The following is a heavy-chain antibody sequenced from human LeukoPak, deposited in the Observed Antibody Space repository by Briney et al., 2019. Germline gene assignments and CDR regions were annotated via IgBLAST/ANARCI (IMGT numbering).Heavy chain of an antibody. CDR2: ISYDGSKK. CDR3: AKDRDTAVVYFYYGMDV. V-gene: IGHV3-30*18. J-gene: IGHJ6*02. Sequence: GGSLRLSCAASAFTFGAYGLHWVSQPPGKGLEWVAIISYDGSKKFYADSVKGRFTISRDNSKNMLYLQMSSLTIEDTAVYYCAKDRDTAVVYFYYGMDVWGQGTTVIVS. CDR1: AFTFGAYG. D-gene: IGHD5-18*01.